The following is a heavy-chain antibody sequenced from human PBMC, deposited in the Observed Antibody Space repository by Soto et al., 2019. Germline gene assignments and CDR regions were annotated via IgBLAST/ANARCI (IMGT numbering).Heavy chain of an antibody. CDR2: INHSGST. CDR1: GGSFSGYY. D-gene: IGHD6-19*01. J-gene: IGHJ6*02. CDR3: ARYTVACYYYYGMDV. V-gene: IGHV4-34*01. Sequence: PAETLSLTCAVYGGSFSGYYWSWIRQPPGKGLEWIGEINHSGSTNYNPSLKSRVTISVDTSKNQFSLKLSSVTAADTAVYYCARYTVACYYYYGMDVWGQGTTVTVSS.